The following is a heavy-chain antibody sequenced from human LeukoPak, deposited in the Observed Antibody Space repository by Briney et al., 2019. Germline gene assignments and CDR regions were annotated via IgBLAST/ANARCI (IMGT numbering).Heavy chain of an antibody. CDR3: ARQGAKRDY. CDR2: IYPGDSDT. Sequence: GESLKISGKGSGYSFTSYWSGWVRQMHGKGLEWMGIIYPGDSDTSYRPSFQGQLTISADKSISTAYLQWSSLKASDTAMYFCARQGAKRDYCGQGSLVTVSS. D-gene: IGHD1-26*01. CDR1: GYSFTSYW. J-gene: IGHJ4*02. V-gene: IGHV5-51*01.